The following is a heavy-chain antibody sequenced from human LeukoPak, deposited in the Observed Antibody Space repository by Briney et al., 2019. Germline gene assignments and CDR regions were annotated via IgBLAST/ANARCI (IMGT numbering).Heavy chain of an antibody. V-gene: IGHV4-39*07. J-gene: IGHJ4*02. CDR2: IYYSGST. D-gene: IGHD6-19*01. CDR1: GGSISSSSYY. Sequence: PSETLSLTCTVSGGSISSSSYYWGWIRQPPGKGLEWIGSIYYSGSTYYNPSLRSRVTISVDTSKNQFSLKLSSVTAADTAVYYCARDRLNIAVAAPGLGDYWGQGTLVTVSS. CDR3: ARDRLNIAVAAPGLGDY.